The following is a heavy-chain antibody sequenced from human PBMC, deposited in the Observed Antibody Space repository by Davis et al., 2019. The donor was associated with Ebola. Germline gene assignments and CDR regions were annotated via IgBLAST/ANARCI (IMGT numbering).Heavy chain of an antibody. D-gene: IGHD2-21*01. CDR2: IYYSGST. V-gene: IGHV4-39*01. Sequence: GSLRLSCTVSGGSISSSSYYWGWIRQPPGKGLEWIGSIYYSGSTYYNPSLKSRVTISVDTSKNQFSLKLSSVTAADTAVYYCAKGLFDWFDPWGQGTLVTVSS. CDR3: AKGLFDWFDP. CDR1: GGSISSSSYY. J-gene: IGHJ5*02.